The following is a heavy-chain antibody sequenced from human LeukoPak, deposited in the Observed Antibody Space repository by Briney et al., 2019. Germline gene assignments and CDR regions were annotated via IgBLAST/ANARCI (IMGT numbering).Heavy chain of an antibody. CDR2: IYYSGST. CDR3: ARRGGSGRAFDY. J-gene: IGHJ4*02. D-gene: IGHD1-26*01. V-gene: IGHV4-31*03. CDR1: GGSISSGGYY. Sequence: NPSQTLSLTCTVSGGSISSGGYYWSWIRQHPGKGLEWIGYIYYSGSTYYNPSLKSRVTISVDTSKNQFSLKLSSVTAADTAVYYCARRGGSGRAFDYWGQGTLVTVSS.